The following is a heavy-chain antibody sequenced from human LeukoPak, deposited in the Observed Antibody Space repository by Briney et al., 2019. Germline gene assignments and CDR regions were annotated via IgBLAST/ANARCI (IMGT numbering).Heavy chain of an antibody. Sequence: GGSLRLSCAASGFIFSSYWMNWVRQAPGKGLEWVSFISSSSSYIYYADSVKGRFTISRDNAKNSLYLQMNSLRAEDTAVYYCARGFDWLLASYWGQGTLVTVSS. V-gene: IGHV3-21*01. CDR3: ARGFDWLLASY. J-gene: IGHJ4*02. D-gene: IGHD3-9*01. CDR1: GFIFSSYW. CDR2: ISSSSSYI.